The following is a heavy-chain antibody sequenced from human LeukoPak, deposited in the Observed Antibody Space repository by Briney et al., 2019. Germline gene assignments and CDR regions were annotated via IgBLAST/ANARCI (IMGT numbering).Heavy chain of an antibody. V-gene: IGHV3-30-3*01. J-gene: IGHJ1*01. CDR3: ARGDYYDSSMGYFQH. CDR1: GFTFSSYA. CDR2: ISYDGSNK. Sequence: PGGSLRLSCAASGFTFSSYAMHLVRQAPDKGLEWVAVISYDGSNKYYADSAKGRFTISRDNSKNTLYLQMNSLRAEDTAVYYCARGDYYDSSMGYFQHWGQGTLVTVSS. D-gene: IGHD3-22*01.